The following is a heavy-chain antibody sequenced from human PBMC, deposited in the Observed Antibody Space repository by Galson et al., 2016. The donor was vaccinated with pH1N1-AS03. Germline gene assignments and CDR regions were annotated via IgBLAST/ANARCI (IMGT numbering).Heavy chain of an antibody. CDR2: ISAYSGNT. V-gene: IGHV1-18*01. CDR1: GYTFTNFG. D-gene: IGHD4/OR15-4a*01. J-gene: IGHJ4*02. CDR3: ARDLRSDFGNNFVAGVRFGRY. Sequence: SVKVSCKASGYTFTNFGVIWVRQAPGQGLEWVGWISAYSGNTNYAQSLQGRVSMTTDPSTNTVYMELTRLTSDDTAIYHCARDLRSDFGNNFVAGVRFGRYWGQGTLVTVSS.